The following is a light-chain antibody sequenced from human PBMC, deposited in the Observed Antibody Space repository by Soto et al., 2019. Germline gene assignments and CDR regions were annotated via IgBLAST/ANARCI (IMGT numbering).Light chain of an antibody. J-gene: IGKJ5*01. CDR2: LGS. V-gene: IGKV2-28*01. Sequence: DIVMTQSPLSLPVTPGEPASISCRSSQSLLHSNGYNYLDWYLQKPGQSPQLLIYLGSNRASGVPERCSGSGSGTDFTLKISRVEAEDVGVYYCMQALQTPLTFGQGTRLEIK. CDR3: MQALQTPLT. CDR1: QSLLHSNGYNY.